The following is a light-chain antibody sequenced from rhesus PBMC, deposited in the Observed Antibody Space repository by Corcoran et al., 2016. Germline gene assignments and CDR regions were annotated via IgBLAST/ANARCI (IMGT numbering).Light chain of an antibody. CDR3: QQFKNYLSLT. J-gene: IGKJ4*01. Sequence: DIQMTQSPSSLSASVGDRVTITCRASQSISNYLNWYQQEPGKAPKLLIYSASSLQSGVPSRFSGSGSGTEFTLTISSLQPEDFATYYCQQFKNYLSLTFGGGTKVEIE. CDR1: QSISNY. V-gene: IGKV1-41*01. CDR2: SAS.